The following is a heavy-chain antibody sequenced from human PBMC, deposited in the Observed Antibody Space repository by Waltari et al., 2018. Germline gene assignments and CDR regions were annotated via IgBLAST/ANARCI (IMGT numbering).Heavy chain of an antibody. CDR3: IKYCGGGNCSPWFDP. Sequence: EVQLVESGGGLVPPGRSLRLSCTTSGFTFGDYAMSWFRQATGKGLEWVGFIRSKAYGGTSEYAASVKGRFTISRDDSKSIAYLQMNSLRIEDTAIYYCIKYCGGGNCSPWFDPWGQGTLVTVSS. V-gene: IGHV3-49*03. CDR2: IRSKAYGGTS. D-gene: IGHD2-15*01. J-gene: IGHJ5*02. CDR1: GFTFGDYA.